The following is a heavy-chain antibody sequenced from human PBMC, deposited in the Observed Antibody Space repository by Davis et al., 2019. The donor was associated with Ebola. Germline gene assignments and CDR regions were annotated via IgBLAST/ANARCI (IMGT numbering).Heavy chain of an antibody. CDR2: VRYDGSKK. CDR1: GFTFSSYW. CDR3: AKESIIYGMDV. J-gene: IGHJ6*02. D-gene: IGHD3-16*01. Sequence: GESLKISCAASGFTFSSYWMSWVRQAPGKGLDWVAIVRYDGSKKYFADSVKGRFTISRDNSKNTLYLQVNSLRAEDTAVYYCAKESIIYGMDVWGQGTTVTVSS. V-gene: IGHV3-30*02.